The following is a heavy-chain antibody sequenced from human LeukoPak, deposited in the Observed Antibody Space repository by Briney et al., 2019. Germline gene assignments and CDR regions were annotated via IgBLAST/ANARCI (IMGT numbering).Heavy chain of an antibody. CDR2: INSDGSST. CDR1: GLTFSSHW. Sequence: PGGSLRLSCAAYGLTFSSHWMHWVRQGPGKGLVWVSRINSDGSSTTYADSVRGRFTISRDNAKNTLYLQMKSLRAEDTAVYYCARESLFGLAEDYWGQGTLVIVSS. J-gene: IGHJ4*02. D-gene: IGHD3-16*01. V-gene: IGHV3-74*01. CDR3: ARESLFGLAEDY.